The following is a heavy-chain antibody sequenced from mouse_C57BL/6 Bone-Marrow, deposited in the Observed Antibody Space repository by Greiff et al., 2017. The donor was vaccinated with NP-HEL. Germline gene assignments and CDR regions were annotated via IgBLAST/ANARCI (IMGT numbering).Heavy chain of an antibody. CDR2: IYPGDGDT. CDR3: ARSGGLRRGFAY. D-gene: IGHD2-4*01. J-gene: IGHJ3*01. CDR1: GYAFSSSW. V-gene: IGHV1-82*01. Sequence: QVHVKQSGPELVKPGASVKISCKASGYAFSSSWMNWVKQRPGKGLEWIGRIYPGDGDTNYNGKFKGKATLTADKSSSTAYMQLSSLTSEDSAVYFCARSGGLRRGFAYWGQGTLVTVSA.